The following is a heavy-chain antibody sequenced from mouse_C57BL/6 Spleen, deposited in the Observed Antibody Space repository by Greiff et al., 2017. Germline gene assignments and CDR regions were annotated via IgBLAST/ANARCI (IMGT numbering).Heavy chain of an antibody. Sequence: QVQLQQSDAELVKPGASVKISCKVSGYTFTDHTIHWMKQRPEQGLEWIGYIYPRDGSTKYNEKFKGKATLTADKSSSTAYMQLNSLTSEDSAVYFCARRGGKTTVAYAMDYWGQGTSVTVSS. CDR1: GYTFTDHT. V-gene: IGHV1-78*01. CDR3: ARRGGKTTVAYAMDY. J-gene: IGHJ4*01. D-gene: IGHD1-1*01. CDR2: IYPRDGST.